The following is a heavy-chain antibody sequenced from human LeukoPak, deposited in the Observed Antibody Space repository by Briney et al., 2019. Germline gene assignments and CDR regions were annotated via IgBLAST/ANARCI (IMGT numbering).Heavy chain of an antibody. CDR1: GFTFNSYE. CDR3: ARGSGWHDY. J-gene: IGHJ4*02. Sequence: PGGSLRLSCAASGFTFNSYEMNWVRQAPGKGLDWVSSISNSGSYIYYADSLKGRFTISRDNAKNSLYLQMNSLRAEDTAVYYCARGSGWHDYWGQGTLVTVSS. V-gene: IGHV3-21*01. D-gene: IGHD6-19*01. CDR2: ISNSGSYI.